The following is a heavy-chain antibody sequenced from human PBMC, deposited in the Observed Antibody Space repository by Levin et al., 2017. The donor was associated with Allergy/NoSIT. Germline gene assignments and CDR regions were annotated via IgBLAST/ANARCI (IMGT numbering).Heavy chain of an antibody. Sequence: PSETLSLTCAVYGGSFSGYYWSWIRQPPGKGPEWIGEINHSESTNYNPSLKSRVTMSVDTSKKQFSLQLSSVTAADTAVYYCARGMGGIYGDYYYGVDVWGQGTTVTVSS. J-gene: IGHJ6*02. CDR3: ARGMGGIYGDYYYGVDV. CDR2: INHSEST. D-gene: IGHD4-17*01. V-gene: IGHV4-34*01. CDR1: GGSFSGYY.